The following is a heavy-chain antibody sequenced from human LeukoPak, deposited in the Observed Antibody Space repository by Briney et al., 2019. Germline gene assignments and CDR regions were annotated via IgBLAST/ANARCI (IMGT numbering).Heavy chain of an antibody. CDR3: ARGLAFDY. V-gene: IGHV4-59*01. CDR2: IYYSGST. Sequence: KASETLSPTCTVSGGSISSYYWSWIRQPPGKGLEWIGYIYYSGSTNYNPSLKSRVTISVDTSKNQFSLKLSSVTAADTAVYYCARGLAFDYWGQGTLVTVSS. CDR1: GGSISSYY. J-gene: IGHJ4*02.